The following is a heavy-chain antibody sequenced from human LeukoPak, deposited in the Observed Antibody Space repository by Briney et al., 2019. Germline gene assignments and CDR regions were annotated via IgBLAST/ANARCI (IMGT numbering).Heavy chain of an antibody. V-gene: IGHV3-23*01. J-gene: IGHJ4*02. Sequence: GGSLRLSCVASGFTLSSYAVSWVRRAPGQGLQWVSSLGISGDYAWYAGSVKGRFTISRDSSKNTLYLQMNRLGAEDTAVYFCARGGGGNSDFLTTYTGASLSFDYWGQGALVTVSS. CDR2: LGISGDYA. CDR3: ARGGGGNSDFLTTYTGASLSFDY. D-gene: IGHD3-9*01. CDR1: GFTLSSYA.